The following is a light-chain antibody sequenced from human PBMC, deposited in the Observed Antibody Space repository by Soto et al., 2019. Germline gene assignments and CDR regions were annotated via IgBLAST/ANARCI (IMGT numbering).Light chain of an antibody. Sequence: VVRYYTVALSLCRERRYTPSCRASQTISSNLAWYQQKPGQTPRLLIYGASTRAAGIPARFSCSGSGTDFTLTIAVLESVEFGFYDCQQYNTWPPCTFGRGTKVDI. CDR2: GAS. J-gene: IGKJ3*01. CDR1: QTISSN. V-gene: IGKV3-15*01. CDR3: QQYNTWPPCT.